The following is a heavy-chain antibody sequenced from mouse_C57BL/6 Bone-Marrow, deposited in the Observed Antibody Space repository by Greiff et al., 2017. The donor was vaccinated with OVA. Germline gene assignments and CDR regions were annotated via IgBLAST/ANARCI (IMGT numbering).Heavy chain of an antibody. V-gene: IGHV1-64*01. Sequence: QVQLQQPGAELVKPGASVKLSCKASGYTFTSYWMHWVKQRPGQGLEWIGMIHPNSGSTNYNEKFKSKATLTVDKSSSTAYMQLSSLTSEDSAVYYCAREGLITTVLATDFDYWGQGTTLTVSS. CDR1: GYTFTSYW. J-gene: IGHJ2*01. D-gene: IGHD1-1*01. CDR3: AREGLITTVLATDFDY. CDR2: IHPNSGST.